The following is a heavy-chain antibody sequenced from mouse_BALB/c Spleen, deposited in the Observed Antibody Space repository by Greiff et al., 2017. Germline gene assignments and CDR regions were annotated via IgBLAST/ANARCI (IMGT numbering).Heavy chain of an antibody. CDR1: GFTFTGDY. CDR3: ARDNAFAY. J-gene: IGHJ3*01. CDR2: IRNKADGYTT. Sequence: EVQLEESGGGLVKPGGSLRLSCATSGFTFTGDYMSWVRQPPGKELEWWGFIRNKADGYTTEYSATVKGRFTISKDNSQSILYLQMNTLGAEDSATYYCARDNAFAYWGQGTLVTVSA. V-gene: IGHV7-3*02.